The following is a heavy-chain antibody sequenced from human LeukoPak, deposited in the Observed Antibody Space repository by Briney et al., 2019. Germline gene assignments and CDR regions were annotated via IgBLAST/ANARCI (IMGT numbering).Heavy chain of an antibody. J-gene: IGHJ4*02. CDR2: ISSSSSYI. CDR1: GFTFSSYS. CDR3: ASELMDSSSSYTPY. D-gene: IGHD6-6*01. Sequence: PGGSLRLSCAASGFTFSSYSMNWVRQAPGKGLEWVSSISSSSSYIYYADSVKGRFTISRDNAKNSLYLQMNGLRAEDTAVYYCASELMDSSSSYTPYWGQGTLVTVSS. V-gene: IGHV3-21*01.